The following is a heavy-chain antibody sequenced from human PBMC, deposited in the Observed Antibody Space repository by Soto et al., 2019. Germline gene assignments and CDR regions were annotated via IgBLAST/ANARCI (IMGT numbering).Heavy chain of an antibody. CDR1: GFSLNTSGVG. Sequence: QITLKESGPTLVNPTQTLTLTCTFSGFSLNTSGVGVGWVRQPPGKALEWLALIYGNDDQRYNLFLNNSLTSSKHTSRDQVVLTITHMVPVDTATYYWAHANNWDYRTPYYFDYWGQGTLVTDS. CDR2: IYGNDDQ. CDR3: AHANNWDYRTPYYFDY. V-gene: IGHV2-5*01. D-gene: IGHD1-7*01. J-gene: IGHJ4*02.